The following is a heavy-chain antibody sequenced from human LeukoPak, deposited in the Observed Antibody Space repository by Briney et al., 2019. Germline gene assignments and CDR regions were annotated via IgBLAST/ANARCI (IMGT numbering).Heavy chain of an antibody. V-gene: IGHV1-46*03. CDR3: AYSGSATDFDY. Sequence: GASVKVSCKAFGYTFTSNYMHWVRQAPGQGPEWMGVISPSGGSTTYAQKFQGRVTMTRDMSTSTVYMELSSLRSEDTAVYYCAYSGSATDFDYWGQGTLVTVSS. D-gene: IGHD1-26*01. J-gene: IGHJ4*02. CDR1: GYTFTSNY. CDR2: ISPSGGST.